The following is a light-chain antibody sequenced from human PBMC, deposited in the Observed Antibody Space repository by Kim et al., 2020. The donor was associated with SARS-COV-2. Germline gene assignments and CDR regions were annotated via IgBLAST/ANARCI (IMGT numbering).Light chain of an antibody. J-gene: IGLJ3*02. Sequence: VSPGQTATITCFGDKLGDKYTSWYQLKPGQSPVMVVYQDNKRPSGIPERFSGSNSGNTATLTISGTQSMDEADYYCQAWGSSAVMFGGGTHLTVL. CDR1: KLGDKY. V-gene: IGLV3-1*01. CDR3: QAWGSSAVM. CDR2: QDN.